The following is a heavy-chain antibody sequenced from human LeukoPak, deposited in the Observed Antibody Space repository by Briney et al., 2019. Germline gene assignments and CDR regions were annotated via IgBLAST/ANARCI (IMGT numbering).Heavy chain of an antibody. CDR2: ISSSSTTI. CDR1: GFTFSSYS. J-gene: IGHJ4*02. CDR3: ARVWDGDSHYFDY. Sequence: GGSLRLSCAASGFTFSSYSMMWVRQAPGKGLEWVSYISSSSTTIHYADSVKGRFTISRDNAKNSLYLQMNSLRAEDTAVYYCARVWDGDSHYFDYWGQGTLVTVSS. V-gene: IGHV3-48*04. D-gene: IGHD4-17*01.